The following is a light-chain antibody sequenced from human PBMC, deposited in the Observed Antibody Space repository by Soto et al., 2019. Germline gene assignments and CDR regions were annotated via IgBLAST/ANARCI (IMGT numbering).Light chain of an antibody. CDR3: QQYNSYPWT. Sequence: EIVMTQSPATLSVSPGERATLSCRASQSVNSNLAWYQQKPGQAPRLLIYGASTRVAGIPARFSGSGSGTEFSLTISSLQPDDFATYYCQQYNSYPWTFGQGTKGEIK. V-gene: IGKV3-15*01. CDR2: GAS. J-gene: IGKJ1*01. CDR1: QSVNSN.